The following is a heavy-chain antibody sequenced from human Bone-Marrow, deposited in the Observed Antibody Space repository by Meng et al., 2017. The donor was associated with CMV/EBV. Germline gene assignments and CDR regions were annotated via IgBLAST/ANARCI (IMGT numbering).Heavy chain of an antibody. J-gene: IGHJ4*02. D-gene: IGHD3-22*01. CDR2: ISGSGGST. Sequence: GESLKISCAASGFTFSSYAMSWVRQAPGKGLEWVSAISGSGGSTYYADSVKGRFTISRDNSKNTLCLQMNSLRAEDTAVYYCAKDRDYYYDSSFFDYWGQGTLVTVSS. CDR3: AKDRDYYYDSSFFDY. V-gene: IGHV3-23*01. CDR1: GFTFSSYA.